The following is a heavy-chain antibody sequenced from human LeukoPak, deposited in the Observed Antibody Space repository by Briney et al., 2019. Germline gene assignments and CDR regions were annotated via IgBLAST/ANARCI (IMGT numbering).Heavy chain of an antibody. CDR3: ARVAPEDRRPITEYFQH. Sequence: HPGGSLRLSCAASGFTFSSYWMHWVRQAPGMGLVWVSRINSDGSSTSYADSVKGRFTISRDNAKNTLYLQMNSLRAEDTAVYYCARVAPEDRRPITEYFQHWGQGTLVTVSS. CDR1: GFTFSSYW. J-gene: IGHJ1*01. CDR2: INSDGSST. D-gene: IGHD1-14*01. V-gene: IGHV3-74*01.